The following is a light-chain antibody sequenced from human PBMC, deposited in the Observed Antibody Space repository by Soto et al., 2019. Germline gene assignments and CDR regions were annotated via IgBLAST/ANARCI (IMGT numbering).Light chain of an antibody. Sequence: QSVLTQPPSVSGTPGQRVTISCSGSRSNIGTYTVNWYQQLPGTAPTLLIYRNHQRPSGVPDRFSGSKSGTSASLAISGPQSEDEADYYCAAWDDSLRAVVFGGGTKLTVL. CDR1: RSNIGTYT. CDR2: RNH. V-gene: IGLV1-44*01. J-gene: IGLJ2*01. CDR3: AAWDDSLRAVV.